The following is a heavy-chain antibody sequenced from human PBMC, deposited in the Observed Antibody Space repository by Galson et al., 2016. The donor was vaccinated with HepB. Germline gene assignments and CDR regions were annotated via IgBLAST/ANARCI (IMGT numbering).Heavy chain of an antibody. Sequence: SLRLSCAASGFTFSSHNMAWVRQAPGKGLEWVSSTDDAIAPFWYADSVRGRFTISRDIPKNTVYLQMGILRTEDTAVYFCARHSAFGARFYFDLWGPGTRVTVSS. J-gene: IGHJ4*02. CDR2: TDDAIAPF. D-gene: IGHD1-26*01. CDR3: ARHSAFGARFYFDL. V-gene: IGHV3-23*01. CDR1: GFTFSSHN.